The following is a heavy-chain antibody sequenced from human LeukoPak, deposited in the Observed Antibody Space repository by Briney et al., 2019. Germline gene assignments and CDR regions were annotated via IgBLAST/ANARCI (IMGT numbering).Heavy chain of an antibody. Sequence: GGSLRLSCAASGFTFSSYSMNWVRQAPGKGLEWVSSISSSSSYIYYADSVKGRCTISRDNAKNSLYLQMNSLRAEDTAVYYCAREDSGSYSAFDIWGQGTMVTVSS. CDR2: ISSSSSYI. CDR3: AREDSGSYSAFDI. V-gene: IGHV3-21*01. J-gene: IGHJ3*02. CDR1: GFTFSSYS. D-gene: IGHD1-26*01.